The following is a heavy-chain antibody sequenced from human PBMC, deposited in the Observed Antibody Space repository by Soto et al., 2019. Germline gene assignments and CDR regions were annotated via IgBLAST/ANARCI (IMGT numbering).Heavy chain of an antibody. Sequence: QVQLVQSGTEVKKPGASVKVSCQASGYTFTSFDINWVRQATGQGLEWMGWMNPNSGNTAYAQKFQGRVTMTRNTSISTAYMELSSLRSEDTAVYYCARGFANSCWYFDLWGRGTLVTVSS. CDR1: GYTFTSFD. J-gene: IGHJ2*01. D-gene: IGHD2-2*01. V-gene: IGHV1-8*01. CDR3: ARGFANSCWYFDL. CDR2: MNPNSGNT.